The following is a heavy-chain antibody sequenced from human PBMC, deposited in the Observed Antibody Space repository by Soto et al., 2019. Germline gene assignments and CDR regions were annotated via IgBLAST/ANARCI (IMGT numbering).Heavy chain of an antibody. V-gene: IGHV3-23*01. CDR1: GFTFTNFA. CDR2: IRISGDTT. J-gene: IGHJ4*02. D-gene: IGHD2-8*01. Sequence: PGGSLRLSCAASGFTFTNFAMSWVRQAPGRGLEWVSGIRISGDTTYYADSVMGRFTISRDNSKSTLYLQMDSLRAEDTAVYFCAKDRVYYSDYWGQGTLVTVSS. CDR3: AKDRVYYSDY.